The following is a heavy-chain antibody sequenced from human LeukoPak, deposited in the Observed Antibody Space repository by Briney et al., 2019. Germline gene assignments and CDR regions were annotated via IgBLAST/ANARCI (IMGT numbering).Heavy chain of an antibody. CDR3: ARETYYYDSSGSDAFDI. CDR1: GGSISSYY. V-gene: IGHV4-59*01. Sequence: SETLSLTCTVSGGSISSYYWSWIRQPPGKGLEWIGYIYYSGSANYNPSLKSRVTISVDTSKNQFSLKLSSVTAAGTAVYYCARETYYYDSSGSDAFDIWGQGTMVTVSS. J-gene: IGHJ3*02. CDR2: IYYSGSA. D-gene: IGHD3-22*01.